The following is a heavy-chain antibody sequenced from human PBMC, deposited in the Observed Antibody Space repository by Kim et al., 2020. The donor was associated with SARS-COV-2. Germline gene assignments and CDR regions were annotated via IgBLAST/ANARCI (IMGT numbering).Heavy chain of an antibody. CDR1: GFTVSSNY. V-gene: IGHV3-66*01. Sequence: GGSLRLSCAASGFTVSSNYMSWVRQAPGKGLEWVSVIYSGGDTYHADSVKGRFTISRDYIKNTLYLQMNSLRAEDTAVYYCATNGDYYYGLDVWGQGTTVTVSS. CDR2: IYSGGDT. CDR3: ATNGDYYYGLDV. J-gene: IGHJ6*02. D-gene: IGHD7-27*01.